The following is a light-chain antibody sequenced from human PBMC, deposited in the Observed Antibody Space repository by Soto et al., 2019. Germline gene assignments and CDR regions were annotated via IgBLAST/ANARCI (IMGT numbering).Light chain of an antibody. CDR1: ESVRSW. Sequence: EIHMSQSPSTLSASIGDRFTITCGAGESVRSWLAWYQQKTGQAPKLLMYQASTLKSGVPSRFRGSGSGTEVTLTISSLQPDEFETYYCQHYTSSSEACGQGTKVDIK. CDR3: QHYTSSSEA. CDR2: QAS. V-gene: IGKV1-5*03. J-gene: IGKJ1*01.